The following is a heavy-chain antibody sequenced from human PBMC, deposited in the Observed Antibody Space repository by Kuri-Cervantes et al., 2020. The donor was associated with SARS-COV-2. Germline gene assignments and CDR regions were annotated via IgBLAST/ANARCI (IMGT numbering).Heavy chain of an antibody. CDR1: GFTFSSYA. CDR2: ISSSGGST. Sequence: GGSLRLSCAASGFTFSSYAMSWVRQAPGKGLEWVSVISSSGGSTYSADPVKGRFTISRDNSKNMLFLQMNSLRAEDTAVYYCAKATGVDQLLSPWGQGTLVTVSS. CDR3: AKATGVDQLLSP. D-gene: IGHD2-2*01. J-gene: IGHJ4*02. V-gene: IGHV3-23*01.